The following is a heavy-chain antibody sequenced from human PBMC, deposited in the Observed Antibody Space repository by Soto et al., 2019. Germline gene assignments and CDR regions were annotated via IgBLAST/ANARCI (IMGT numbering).Heavy chain of an antibody. D-gene: IGHD2-2*01. CDR3: VRGPSQPRPPYYYYGMDV. Sequence: QVHLVESGGGLVKPGGSLRLSCPTSGFPFSYYYMSWIRQAPGKGLEWLSHISPKSTSRNYADSVKGRFTISRDNTKISLFLQVSSLGGEDTAVYYCVRGPSQPRPPYYYYGMDVW. CDR2: ISPKSTSR. CDR1: GFPFSYYY. V-gene: IGHV3-11*06. J-gene: IGHJ6*01.